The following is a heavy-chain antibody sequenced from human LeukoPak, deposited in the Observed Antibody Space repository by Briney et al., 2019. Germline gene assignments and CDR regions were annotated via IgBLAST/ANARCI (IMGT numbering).Heavy chain of an antibody. J-gene: IGHJ5*02. V-gene: IGHV4-4*07. CDR2: IYTSGST. CDR3: ARGRAVLWFGELRGDWFDP. CDR1: GGSISSYY. Sequence: SETLSLTCTGSGGSISSYYWSWIRQPAGKGLEWIGRIYTSGSTNYNPSLKSRVTMSVDTSKNQFSLKLSSVTAADTAVYYCARGRAVLWFGELRGDWFDPWGQGTLVTVSS. D-gene: IGHD3-10*01.